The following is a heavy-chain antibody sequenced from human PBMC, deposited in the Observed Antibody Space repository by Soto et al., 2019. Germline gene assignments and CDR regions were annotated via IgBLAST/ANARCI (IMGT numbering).Heavy chain of an antibody. Sequence: GGSLILSCAASGFPFSSYAMHWVRQAPGNGLEWVAVISYDGSNKYYADSVKGRFTISRDNSKNTLYLQMNSLRAEDTAVYYCARETLDTAMGYYYYGMDVWGQGTTVTVSS. CDR1: GFPFSSYA. D-gene: IGHD5-18*01. CDR3: ARETLDTAMGYYYYGMDV. J-gene: IGHJ6*02. V-gene: IGHV3-30*14. CDR2: ISYDGSNK.